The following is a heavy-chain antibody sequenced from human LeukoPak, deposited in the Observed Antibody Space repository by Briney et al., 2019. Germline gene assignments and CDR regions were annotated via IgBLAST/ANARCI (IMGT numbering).Heavy chain of an antibody. CDR3: ARMACSSTSCYDGEDY. CDR1: GGSFSGYY. J-gene: IGHJ4*02. D-gene: IGHD2-2*01. Sequence: PSETLSLTCAVYGGSFSGYYWSWIRQPPGKGLEWIGEINHSGSTNYNPSLKSRVTISVDTSKNQFSLKLSSVTAADTAVYYCARMACSSTSCYDGEDYWGQGTLVTVSS. CDR2: INHSGST. V-gene: IGHV4-34*01.